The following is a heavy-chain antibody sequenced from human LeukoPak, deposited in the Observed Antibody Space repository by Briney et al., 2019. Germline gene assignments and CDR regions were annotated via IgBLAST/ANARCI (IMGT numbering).Heavy chain of an antibody. Sequence: GESLKISCKGSGYSFTSYWIGWVRQMPGKGLEWMGIIYPGDSDTRYSPSFQGQVTISADKSISTAYLQWSSLKASDTAMYYCARGSIFGVVSYHYGMDVWGQGTTVTVSS. CDR3: ARGSIFGVVSYHYGMDV. CDR2: IYPGDSDT. V-gene: IGHV5-51*01. J-gene: IGHJ6*02. CDR1: GYSFTSYW. D-gene: IGHD3-3*01.